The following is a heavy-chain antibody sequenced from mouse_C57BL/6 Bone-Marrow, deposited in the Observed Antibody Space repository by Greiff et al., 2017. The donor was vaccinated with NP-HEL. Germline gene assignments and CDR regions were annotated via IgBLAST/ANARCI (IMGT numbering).Heavy chain of an antibody. CDR3: ARETYYSNYWYFDV. Sequence: QQPGRGLEWIGRIDPNSGGTKYNEKFKSKATLTVDKPSSTAYMQLSSLTSEDSAVYYCARETYYSNYWYFDVWGTGTTVTVSS. V-gene: IGHV1-72*01. CDR2: IDPNSGGT. J-gene: IGHJ1*03. D-gene: IGHD2-5*01.